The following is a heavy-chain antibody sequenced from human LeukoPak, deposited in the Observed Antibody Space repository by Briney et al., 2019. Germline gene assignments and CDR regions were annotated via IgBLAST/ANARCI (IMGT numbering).Heavy chain of an antibody. CDR1: GYTFSTYA. CDR2: MNPNGGNT. J-gene: IGHJ3*02. V-gene: IGHV1-8*02. CDR3: ARYCSGGSCYSDAFDI. D-gene: IGHD2-15*01. Sequence: GASVKVSCKASGYTFSTYAMHWVRQAPGQRLEWMGWMNPNGGNTGYAQKFQGRVTMTRNTSISTAYMELSSLRSEDTAVYYCARYCSGGSCYSDAFDIWGQGTMVTVSS.